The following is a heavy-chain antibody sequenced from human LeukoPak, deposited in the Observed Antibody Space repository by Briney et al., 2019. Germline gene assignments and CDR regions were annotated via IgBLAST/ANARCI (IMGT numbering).Heavy chain of an antibody. V-gene: IGHV3-48*03. Sequence: PGGSLRLSCAASGLTLSSYAMSWVRQAPGKGLEWVSYISSSGSTIYYADSVKGRFTISRDNAKNSLYLQMSSLRAEDTAVYYCAELGITMIGGVWGKGTTVTISS. CDR3: AELGITMIGGV. D-gene: IGHD3-10*02. CDR2: ISSSGSTI. CDR1: GLTLSSYA. J-gene: IGHJ6*04.